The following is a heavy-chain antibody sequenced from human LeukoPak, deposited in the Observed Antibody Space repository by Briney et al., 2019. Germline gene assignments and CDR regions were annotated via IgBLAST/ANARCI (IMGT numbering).Heavy chain of an antibody. V-gene: IGHV3-30*18. CDR3: AKLSGSESQGYFDY. D-gene: IGHD1-26*01. Sequence: HPGGSLRLFCAASGFTFSSYGMHWVRQAPGKGLEWVAVISYDGSNKYYADSVKGRFTISRDNSKNTLYLQMNSLRAEDTAVYYCAKLSGSESQGYFDYWGQGTLVTVSS. J-gene: IGHJ4*02. CDR2: ISYDGSNK. CDR1: GFTFSSYG.